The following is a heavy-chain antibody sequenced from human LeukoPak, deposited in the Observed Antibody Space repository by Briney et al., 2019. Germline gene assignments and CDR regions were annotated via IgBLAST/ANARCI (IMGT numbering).Heavy chain of an antibody. V-gene: IGHV3-23*01. CDR2: FGRSGSDT. J-gene: IGHJ4*02. CDR1: GFTFGTSA. Sequence: GGSLRLSCAASGFTFGTSALSWVRQAPGKGPEWVSTFGRSGSDTYYSDSVKGRFTIFRDNSKNTLYLQMNSLRDEDTAVYFCAKRGVVVRVFLVGFHKEAYYFDSWGQGALVTVSS. D-gene: IGHD3-16*02. CDR3: AKRGVVVRVFLVGFHKEAYYFDS.